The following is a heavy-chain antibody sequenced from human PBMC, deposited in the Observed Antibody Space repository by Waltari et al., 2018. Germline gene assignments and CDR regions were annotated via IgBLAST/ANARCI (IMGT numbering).Heavy chain of an antibody. D-gene: IGHD4-17*01. CDR3: ARDPLNDYGGWDDY. CDR1: GVIFRSND. J-gene: IGHJ4*02. CDR2: ISGSGQNT. Sequence: EVQLLESGGTLVQPGGSLRVSCSASGVIFRSNDFSWVRQAPGKGLEWVSSISGSGQNTYYAESVKGRFTISRDNSKHTVFLQMNNLRVDDTAVYYCARDPLNDYGGWDDYWGQGTLVTVSS. V-gene: IGHV3-23*01.